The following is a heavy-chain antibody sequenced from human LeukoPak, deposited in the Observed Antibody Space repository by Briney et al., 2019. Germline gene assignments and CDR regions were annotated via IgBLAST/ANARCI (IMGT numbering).Heavy chain of an antibody. CDR3: ARDRSMVRGENWFDP. CDR1: GGSISSYY. D-gene: IGHD3-10*01. V-gene: IGHV4-59*12. Sequence: PSETLSLTCTVSGGSISSYYWSWIRQPPGKGLEWIGYIYYSGSTYYNPSLKSRVTISVDTSKNQFSLKLSSVTAADTAVYYCARDRSMVRGENWFDPWGQGTLVTVSS. J-gene: IGHJ5*02. CDR2: IYYSGST.